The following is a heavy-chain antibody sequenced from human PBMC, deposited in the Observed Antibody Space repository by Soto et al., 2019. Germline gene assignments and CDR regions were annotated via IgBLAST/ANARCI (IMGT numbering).Heavy chain of an antibody. CDR3: ARERTTTVDTYSAFDI. V-gene: IGHV1-18*01. J-gene: IGHJ3*02. CDR1: GYTFTSYG. CDR2: ISAYNGNT. D-gene: IGHD4-17*01. Sequence: QVQLVQSGAEVKKPGASVQVSCKASGYTFTSYGISWVRQAPGQGLEWMGWISAYNGNTNYAQKLQGRVTMTTDTSTSTADMALRSLRSDDTAVYYCARERTTTVDTYSAFDIWGQGTMVTVSS.